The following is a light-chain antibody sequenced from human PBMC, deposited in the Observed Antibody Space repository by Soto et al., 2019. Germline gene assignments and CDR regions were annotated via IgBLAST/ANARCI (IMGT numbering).Light chain of an antibody. Sequence: EIQMTQSPSYMSTSVEDRITITCRASQSISNHLNWYQQKPGKAPKLLIFAASSLQSGVPSRFSGSRSGPDFTLTISSLQPEDFATYYCQQSYSSPPTFGQGTKVDI. V-gene: IGKV1-39*01. J-gene: IGKJ1*01. CDR2: AAS. CDR3: QQSYSSPPT. CDR1: QSISNH.